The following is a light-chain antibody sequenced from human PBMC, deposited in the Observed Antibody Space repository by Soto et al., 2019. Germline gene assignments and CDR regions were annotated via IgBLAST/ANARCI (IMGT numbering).Light chain of an antibody. CDR3: HQYYSYST. Sequence: QMTQFPSVLFSSVGEKIHLNCPARPGFKNSLAWYQQRPGKAPELFISQASDSQGGVPSRFSGSGSGTEFTLTITSLQPEDFATYFCHQYYSYSTFGQGTKL. V-gene: IGKV1-5*03. CDR1: PGFKNS. CDR2: QAS. J-gene: IGKJ2*01.